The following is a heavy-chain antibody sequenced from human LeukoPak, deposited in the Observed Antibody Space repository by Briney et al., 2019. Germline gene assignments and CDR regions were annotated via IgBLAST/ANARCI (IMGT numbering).Heavy chain of an antibody. CDR2: INHSGST. Sequence: PSETLSLTCAVYGGSFSGYYWSWIRQPPGKGLEWIGEINHSGSTNYNPSLKSRVTISVDTSKNQFSLKLSSVTAADTAVYYCARSWGLKETNYFDYWGQGTLVTVSS. CDR1: GGSFSGYY. D-gene: IGHD3-16*01. J-gene: IGHJ4*02. CDR3: ARSWGLKETNYFDY. V-gene: IGHV4-34*01.